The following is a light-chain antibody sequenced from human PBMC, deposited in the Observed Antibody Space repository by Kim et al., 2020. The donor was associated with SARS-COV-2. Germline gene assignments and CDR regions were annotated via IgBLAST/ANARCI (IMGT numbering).Light chain of an antibody. J-gene: IGKJ1*01. CDR3: QQYNSDSRT. CDR1: EGISGW. V-gene: IGKV1-5*01. CDR2: DAS. Sequence: IQMTQSPSTLSASVGDRVTITCRASEGISGWLAWYQQKPGKVPNLLIFDASTLYNGVPSRFSGSGSGTEFTLTISSLQPDDVATYYCQQYNSDSRTFGQGTKVDIK.